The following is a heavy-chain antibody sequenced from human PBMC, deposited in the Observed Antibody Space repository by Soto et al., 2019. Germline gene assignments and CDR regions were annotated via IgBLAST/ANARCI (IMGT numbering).Heavy chain of an antibody. V-gene: IGHV3-23*01. Sequence: LRLSCAASGFTLRRYAMSWVRQAPGKGLEWVSAISGSGGSTYYADSVKGRFTISRDNSKNTLYLQMNSLRAEDTAVYYCAKDTSTYDYWGQGTLVTVSS. J-gene: IGHJ4*02. CDR2: ISGSGGST. CDR3: AKDTSTYDY. CDR1: GFTLRRYA. D-gene: IGHD1-26*01.